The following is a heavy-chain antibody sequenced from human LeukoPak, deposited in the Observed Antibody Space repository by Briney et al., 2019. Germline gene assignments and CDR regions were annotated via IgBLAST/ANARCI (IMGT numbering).Heavy chain of an antibody. CDR2: ISSSGSTT. Sequence: GGSLRLSCAASGFTFSDYYMSWIRHAPGKGLEWVSYISSSGSTTYYADPVKDRSTISRDNAKNSLYLQMNSLRAEDTAVYYCARKGDFWSGYMDVWGKGTTVTVSS. V-gene: IGHV3-11*01. J-gene: IGHJ6*03. CDR1: GFTFSDYY. CDR3: ARKGDFWSGYMDV. D-gene: IGHD3-3*01.